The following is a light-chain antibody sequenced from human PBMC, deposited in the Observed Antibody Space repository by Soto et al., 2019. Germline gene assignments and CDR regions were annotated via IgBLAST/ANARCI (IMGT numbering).Light chain of an antibody. J-gene: IGLJ1*01. CDR3: CSYAGSVLYV. V-gene: IGLV2-11*01. CDR1: SSDVGGYNY. Sequence: QSALTQPRSVSGSPGKSVTISCTGTSSDVGGYNYVSWYQQHPGKAPKLMIYDVTKRPSGVPDRFSGSKSGNTASLTISGLQAEDEADYYCCSYAGSVLYVFGTGTKLTVL. CDR2: DVT.